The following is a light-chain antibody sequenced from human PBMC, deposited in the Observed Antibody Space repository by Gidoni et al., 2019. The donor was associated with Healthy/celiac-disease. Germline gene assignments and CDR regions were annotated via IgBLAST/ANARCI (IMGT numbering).Light chain of an antibody. CDR2: QDS. J-gene: IGLJ2*01. CDR3: QAWDSSTVV. Sequence: SYELPQPPSVSVSPGQTATITCSGANVGDKYACWYQQKPGQSPVLVIYQDSKRPSGIPERFSGSNSGNTATLTISGTQAMDEADYYCQAWDSSTVVFGGGTKLTVL. CDR1: NVGDKY. V-gene: IGLV3-1*01.